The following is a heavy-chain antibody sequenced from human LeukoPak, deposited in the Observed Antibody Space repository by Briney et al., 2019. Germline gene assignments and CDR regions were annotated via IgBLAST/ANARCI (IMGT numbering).Heavy chain of an antibody. Sequence: SQTLSLTCTVSGGSISSGSYYWSWIRQPAGKGLEWIGRIYTSGSTNYNPSLKSRVTISVDTPKNQFSLKLSSVTAADTAVYYCAREEYYDILTGYYGGAFDYWGRGTLVTVSS. CDR2: IYTSGST. J-gene: IGHJ4*02. D-gene: IGHD3-9*01. CDR3: AREEYYDILTGYYGGAFDY. CDR1: GGSISSGSYY. V-gene: IGHV4-61*02.